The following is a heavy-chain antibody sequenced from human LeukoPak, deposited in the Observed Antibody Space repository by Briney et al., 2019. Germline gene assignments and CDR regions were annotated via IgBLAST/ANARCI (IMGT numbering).Heavy chain of an antibody. CDR1: GGSISSGGYY. CDR2: MYYSGST. CDR3: ARDPPSYYYDSSGSFPYYYYGMDV. Sequence: PSETLSLTCTVSGGSISSGGYYWSWIRQHPGGGLQWIGYMYYSGSTYYNPSLKSRVTISVDTSKNQFSLKLSSVTAADTAVYYCARDPPSYYYDSSGSFPYYYYGMDVWGQGTTVTVSS. D-gene: IGHD3-22*01. J-gene: IGHJ6*02. V-gene: IGHV4-31*03.